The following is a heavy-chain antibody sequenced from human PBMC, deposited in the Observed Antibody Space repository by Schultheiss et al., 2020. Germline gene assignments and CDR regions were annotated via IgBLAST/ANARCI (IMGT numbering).Heavy chain of an antibody. D-gene: IGHD6-19*01. V-gene: IGHV1-69*04. CDR2: IIPILGIA. CDR1: GYTFTDYY. Sequence: SVKVSCKASGYTFTDYYMHWVRQAPGQGLEWMGRIIPILGIANYAQKFQGRVTITADKSTSTAYMELSSLRSEDTAVYYCARDSSGWYLGYGMDVWGQGTTVTVSS. J-gene: IGHJ6*02. CDR3: ARDSSGWYLGYGMDV.